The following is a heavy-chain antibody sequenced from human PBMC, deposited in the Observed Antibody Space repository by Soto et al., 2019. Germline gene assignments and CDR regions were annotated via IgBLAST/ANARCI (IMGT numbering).Heavy chain of an antibody. CDR3: ARGRGRYSSSSPSHYYYYMDV. Sequence: ASVKVSCKASGYTFTGYYMHWVRQAPGQGLEWMGWINPNSGGTNYAQKFQGWVTMTRDTSISTAYMELGRLRSDDTAVYYCARGRGRYSSSSPSHYYYYMDVWGKGTTVTVSS. CDR1: GYTFTGYY. D-gene: IGHD6-6*01. CDR2: INPNSGGT. V-gene: IGHV1-2*04. J-gene: IGHJ6*03.